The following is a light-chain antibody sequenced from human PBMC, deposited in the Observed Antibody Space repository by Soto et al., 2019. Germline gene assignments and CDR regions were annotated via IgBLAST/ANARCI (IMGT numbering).Light chain of an antibody. CDR2: DVT. CDR1: SSEFGGYDY. CDR3: SSYTSTNTPLV. J-gene: IGLJ1*01. Sequence: QSLVTQPASVSGSPGQSITLPCTGTSSEFGGYDYVSWYQQRPGKAPKLMIYDVTNRPSGVSNRFSGSKSGDTASLTISGLQAEDEADYYCSSYTSTNTPLVFGTGTKVTVL. V-gene: IGLV2-14*01.